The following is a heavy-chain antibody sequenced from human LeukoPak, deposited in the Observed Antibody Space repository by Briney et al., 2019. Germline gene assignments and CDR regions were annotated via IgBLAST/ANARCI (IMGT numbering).Heavy chain of an antibody. CDR3: AREMVRDAFDI. CDR1: GGSISRDGHY. CDR2: VSSSGTT. D-gene: IGHD2-8*01. J-gene: IGHJ3*02. V-gene: IGHV4-31*03. Sequence: SETLSLTCTVSGGSISRDGHYWSWIRQYPGKGLESIGSVSSSGTTTYNPSLKSRVTISLDTSQNQFSLNLRSLTAADTAVYYCAREMVRDAFDIWGQGTMVTVSS.